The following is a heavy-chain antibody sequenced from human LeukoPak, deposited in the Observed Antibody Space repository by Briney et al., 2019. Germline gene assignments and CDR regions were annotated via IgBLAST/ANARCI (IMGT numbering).Heavy chain of an antibody. CDR1: GFTFSSYS. V-gene: IGHV3-21*01. Sequence: PGGSLRLSCAASGFTFSSYSMNWVRQAPGKGLEWVSSISSSSSYIYYADSVKGRFTISRDNAKNSLYLQMNSLRAEDTAVYYCASSLGVAVAGIDYWGQGTLVTVPS. J-gene: IGHJ4*02. CDR2: ISSSSSYI. D-gene: IGHD6-19*01. CDR3: ASSLGVAVAGIDY.